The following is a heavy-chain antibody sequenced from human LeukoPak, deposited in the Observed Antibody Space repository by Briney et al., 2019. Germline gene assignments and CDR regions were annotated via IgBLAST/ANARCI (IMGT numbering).Heavy chain of an antibody. J-gene: IGHJ6*03. Sequence: PGGSLILSCAASGFTFTSHWMTWVRQAPGKGLEWVANIRGDGGDKYYVDSVKGRFTISRDNAKNSVYLQMDSLRVEDTAVYYCARDRIPGAFSYGYGFADMGVWGKGTTVTVSS. D-gene: IGHD5-12*01. V-gene: IGHV3-7*01. CDR2: IRGDGGDK. CDR1: GFTFTSHW. CDR3: ARDRIPGAFSYGYGFADMGV.